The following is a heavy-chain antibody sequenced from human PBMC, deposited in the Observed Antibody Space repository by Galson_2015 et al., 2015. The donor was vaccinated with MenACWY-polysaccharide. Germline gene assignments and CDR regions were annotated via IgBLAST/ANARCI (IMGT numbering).Heavy chain of an antibody. CDR1: GYTFTSYD. J-gene: IGHJ4*02. CDR3: ARGRRDTAVAATAAVFLDY. D-gene: IGHD6-19*01. Sequence: SCKASGYTFTSYDLNWVRQATGQGLEWMGWVSPNTAKTGYPQKFQGRVTMTRNTSISTAYMELSSLTSEDTAVYYCARGRRDTAVAATAAVFLDYWGQGILVTVSS. CDR2: VSPNTAKT. V-gene: IGHV1-8*01.